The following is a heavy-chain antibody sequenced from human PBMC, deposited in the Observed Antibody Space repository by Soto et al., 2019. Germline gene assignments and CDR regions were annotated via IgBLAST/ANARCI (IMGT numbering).Heavy chain of an antibody. J-gene: IGHJ4*02. V-gene: IGHV3-23*01. CDR1: GFTFSSYA. CDR3: AFNSGSGSYYFDY. CDR2: ISGGGETT. D-gene: IGHD3-10*01. Sequence: EVQLLESGGGLVQPGGSLRLSCAASGFTFSSYAMWWVRQAPGKGLECVSGISGGGETTYYADSVKGRFTISRDNSKNTLYLQMNSLRAEDTAVYYCAFNSGSGSYYFDYWGQGTLVTVSS.